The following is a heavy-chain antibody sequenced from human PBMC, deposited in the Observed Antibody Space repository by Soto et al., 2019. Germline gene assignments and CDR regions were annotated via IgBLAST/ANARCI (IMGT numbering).Heavy chain of an antibody. J-gene: IGHJ5*02. CDR2: IIPILGIA. Sequence: QVQLVQSGAEVQKPGSSVKVSCKASGGTFSSYTISWVRQAPGQGLEWMGRIIPILGIANYAQKFQGRVTITADKSTSTAYMELSSLRSEDTAVYYCARDFPKWDTVERNWFDPWGQGTLVTVSS. D-gene: IGHD5-18*01. CDR1: GGTFSSYT. CDR3: ARDFPKWDTVERNWFDP. V-gene: IGHV1-69*08.